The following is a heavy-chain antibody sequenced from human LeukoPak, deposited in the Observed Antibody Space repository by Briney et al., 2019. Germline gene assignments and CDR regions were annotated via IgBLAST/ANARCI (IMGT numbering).Heavy chain of an antibody. J-gene: IGHJ4*02. CDR3: ARAINCDY. CDR1: GFTFSSYA. CDR2: ISYDGSNK. V-gene: IGHV3-30-3*01. Sequence: GGSLRLSCAASGFTFSSYAMHWVRQAPGKGLEWVAVISYDGSNKYYADSVKGRFTISRDNSKNTLYLQMNSLRAEDTAVYYCARAINCDYWGQGTLVTVSS.